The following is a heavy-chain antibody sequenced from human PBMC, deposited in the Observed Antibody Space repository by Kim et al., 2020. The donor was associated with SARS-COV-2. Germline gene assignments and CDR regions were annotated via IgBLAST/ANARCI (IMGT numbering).Heavy chain of an antibody. V-gene: IGHV3-7*01. D-gene: IGHD3-16*02. CDR3: ARDTGDYDYVWGSYRYNYFDY. J-gene: IGHJ4*02. CDR2: IKQDGSEK. CDR1: GFTFSSYW. Sequence: GGSLRLSCAASGFTFSSYWMSWVRQAPGKGLEWVANIKQDGSEKYYVDSVKGRFTISRDNAKNSLYLQMNSLRAEDTAVYYCARDTGDYDYVWGSYRYNYFDYWGQGTLVTVSS.